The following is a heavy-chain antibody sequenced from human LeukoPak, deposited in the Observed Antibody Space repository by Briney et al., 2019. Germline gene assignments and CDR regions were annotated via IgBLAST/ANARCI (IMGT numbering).Heavy chain of an antibody. CDR2: ISSSSSYI. CDR3: ARDRGYSGYPDAFDT. J-gene: IGHJ3*02. Sequence: SGGSLRLSCAVSGFTFSSYSMNWVRQAPGKGLEWVSSISSSSSYIYYADSVKGRFTISRDNAKNSLYLQMNSLRAEDTAVYYCARDRGYSGYPDAFDTWGQGTMVTVSS. CDR1: GFTFSSYS. D-gene: IGHD5-12*01. V-gene: IGHV3-21*01.